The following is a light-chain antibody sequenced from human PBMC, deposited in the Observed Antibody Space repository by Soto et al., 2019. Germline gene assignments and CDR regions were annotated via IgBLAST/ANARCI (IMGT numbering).Light chain of an antibody. CDR1: SSNIGDNF. Sequence: QSVLTQPPSVSAAPGQKVTISGSGSSSNIGDNFVSWYQHLPGTAPKLLIYDNYKRPSGIPDRFSGSKAGTSATLDITGLQTGDEADYYCGTWDSSLNGDVVFGGGTKLTVL. J-gene: IGLJ2*01. CDR3: GTWDSSLNGDVV. V-gene: IGLV1-51*01. CDR2: DNY.